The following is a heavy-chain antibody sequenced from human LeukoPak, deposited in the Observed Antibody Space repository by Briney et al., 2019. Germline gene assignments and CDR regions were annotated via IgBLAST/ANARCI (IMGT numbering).Heavy chain of an antibody. Sequence: GGSLRPSCAASGFTFSSYAMNWVRQAPGKGLEWVSTISSSGGSTYYADSVKGRFTVSRDNSKNTLYLQMNSLGAEDTAIYYCAKDTRGLGYCSGGSCSFTDYWGQGTLVTVSS. CDR3: AKDTRGLGYCSGGSCSFTDY. CDR1: GFTFSSYA. D-gene: IGHD2-15*01. V-gene: IGHV3-23*01. J-gene: IGHJ4*02. CDR2: ISSSGGST.